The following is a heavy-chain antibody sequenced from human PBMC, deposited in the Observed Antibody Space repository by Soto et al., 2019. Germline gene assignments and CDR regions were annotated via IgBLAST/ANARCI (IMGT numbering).Heavy chain of an antibody. CDR2: MNPNSGNT. D-gene: IGHD4-17*01. J-gene: IGHJ6*03. Sequence: ASVKVSCKASGYTFTSYDINWVRQATGQGLEWMGWMNPNSGNTGYAQKFQGRVTMTRNTSISTAYMELSSLRSEDTAVYYCAIDGDNSGDYYYYYMDVWGKGTTVTVSS. CDR1: GYTFTSYD. CDR3: AIDGDNSGDYYYYYMDV. V-gene: IGHV1-8*01.